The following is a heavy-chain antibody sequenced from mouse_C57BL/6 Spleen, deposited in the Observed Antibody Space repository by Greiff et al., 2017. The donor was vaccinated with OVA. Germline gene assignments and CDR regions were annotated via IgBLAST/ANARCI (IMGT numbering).Heavy chain of an antibody. CDR1: GYTFTSYD. D-gene: IGHD2-4*01. J-gene: IGHJ4*01. CDR3: AKYDYGAMDY. Sequence: QVQLKESGPELVKPGASVKLSCKASGYTFTSYDINWVQQRPGQGLEWIGCIYPRDGSTKYNEKFKGKATLTVDTSSSTAYMELHSVTSEDYAVYFCAKYDYGAMDYWGQGTSVTVSS. V-gene: IGHV1-85*01. CDR2: IYPRDGST.